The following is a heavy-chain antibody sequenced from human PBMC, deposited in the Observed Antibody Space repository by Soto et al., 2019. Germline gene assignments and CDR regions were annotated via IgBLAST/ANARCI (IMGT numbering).Heavy chain of an antibody. V-gene: IGHV3-33*06. Sequence: QVQMVESGGGVVQPGRSLRLSCAASGFSFENYGMHWVRQAPGRGLDWVAIIWYDGSLQYYAAAVKGRFTISRDNSKNTLYQEMNSLRAEDTAVYYCANLWGDGYNLGQDYNGMDVWGQGTTVIVSS. CDR3: ANLWGDGYNLGQDYNGMDV. J-gene: IGHJ6*02. CDR1: GFSFENYG. CDR2: IWYDGSLQ. D-gene: IGHD5-12*01.